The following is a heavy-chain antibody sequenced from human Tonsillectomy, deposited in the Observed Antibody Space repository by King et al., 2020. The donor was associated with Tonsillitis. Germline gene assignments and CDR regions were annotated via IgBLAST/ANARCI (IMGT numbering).Heavy chain of an antibody. CDR3: AKDKGITINGYGMDV. CDR1: GFTFDNHA. V-gene: IGHV3-9*01. J-gene: IGHJ6*02. D-gene: IGHD3-9*01. Sequence: VQLVQSGGGLVQPGRSLRLSCAASGFTFDNHAMHWVRQAPGKGLEWVSGISWNSGSIGYADSVKGRFTISRDNAKNSLYLQMNSLRTEDTALYYCAKDKGITINGYGMDVWGQGTTVTFSS. CDR2: ISWNSGSI.